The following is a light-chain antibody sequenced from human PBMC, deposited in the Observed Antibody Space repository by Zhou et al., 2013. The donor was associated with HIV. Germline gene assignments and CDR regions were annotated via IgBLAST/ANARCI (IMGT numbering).Light chain of an antibody. J-gene: IGKJ1*01. CDR1: QSVSTY. V-gene: IGKV3-20*01. CDR2: DAS. CDR3: LQCGPSPPWT. Sequence: EIVLTQSPVTLSLSPGERVTLSCRASQSVSTYLAWYQHKPGQAPRLLIYDASRRATGHPRQVQWQWLWGQDFTLTINRLQSEDFAVYYCLQCGPSPPWTFGQGTTVEV.